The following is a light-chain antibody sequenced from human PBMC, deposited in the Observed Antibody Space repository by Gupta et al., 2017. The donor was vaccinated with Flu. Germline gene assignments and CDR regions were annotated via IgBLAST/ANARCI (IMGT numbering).Light chain of an antibody. CDR3: SSYRSTTTPVE. J-gene: IGLJ3*02. V-gene: IGLV2-14*03. CDR1: TSDVRGYNF. CDR2: GVI. Sequence: ALPQPASVSGSPGQSTTISCSGTTSDVRGYNFVSCYQQRPGEPPKLIISGVIDGPSGVSSHCSGSKSGDTASLTISGRQPEDAADYYCSSYRSTTTPVEFGGGTKLTVL.